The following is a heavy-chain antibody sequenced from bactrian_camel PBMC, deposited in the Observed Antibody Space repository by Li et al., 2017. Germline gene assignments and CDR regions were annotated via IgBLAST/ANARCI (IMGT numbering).Heavy chain of an antibody. CDR2: IYTGGTTT. CDR3: NAYLEVGYSGPWCKDVTDY. D-gene: IGHD1*01. CDR1: SITYNAHC. Sequence: VQLVESGGGLVQPGGSLRLSCAASSITYNAHCVAWFRQAPGKEREGVVTIYTGGTTTLYSDSVKGRFTISLDMAKDTVYLQMNSLKPEDTAMYYCNAYLEVGYSGPWCKDVTDYWGQGTQVTVS. J-gene: IGHJ4*01. V-gene: IGHV3S40*01.